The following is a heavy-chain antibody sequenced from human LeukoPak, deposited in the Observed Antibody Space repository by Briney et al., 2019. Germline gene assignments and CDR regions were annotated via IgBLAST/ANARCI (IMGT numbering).Heavy chain of an antibody. CDR3: ARDHGSGSYQDY. CDR1: GVTFSSYS. D-gene: IGHD3-10*01. CDR2: ISSSTSTI. J-gene: IGHJ4*02. V-gene: IGHV3-48*02. Sequence: GGSLRLSCAASGVTFSSYSMNWVRQAPRKGLEWVSYISSSTSTIYYGDSVKGRFTISRDNAKNSLYLQMNSLRDEDTAVYYCARDHGSGSYQDYWGQGTLVTVSS.